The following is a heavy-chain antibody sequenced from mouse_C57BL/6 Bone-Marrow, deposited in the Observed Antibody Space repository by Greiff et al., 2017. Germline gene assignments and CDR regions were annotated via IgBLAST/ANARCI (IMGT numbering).Heavy chain of an antibody. Sequence: VQLQPSGAELVKPGASVKMSCKASGYTFTTYPIEWMKQNHGKSLEWIGNFHPYNDDTKYNEKFKGKDTLTVEKSSSTVYLELSRLPSDDSSVYNCAREGVRGGYFDDWGTGTTGTVSS. CDR3: AREGVRGGYFDD. J-gene: IGHJ1*03. V-gene: IGHV1-47*01. CDR1: GYTFTTYP. D-gene: IGHD2-14*01. CDR2: FHPYNDDT.